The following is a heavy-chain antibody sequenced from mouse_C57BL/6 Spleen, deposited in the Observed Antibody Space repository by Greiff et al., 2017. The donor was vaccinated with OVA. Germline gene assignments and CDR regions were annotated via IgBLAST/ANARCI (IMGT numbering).Heavy chain of an antibody. D-gene: IGHD1-1*01. Sequence: MLVESAGGLVKPGGSLKLSCAASGFTFSSYTMSWVRQTPEKRLEWVATISGGGGNTYYPDSVKGRFTISRDNAKNTLYLQMSSLRSEDTALYYCARGDYYGSSWFAYWGQGTLVTVSA. CDR2: ISGGGGNT. CDR3: ARGDYYGSSWFAY. V-gene: IGHV5-9*01. CDR1: GFTFSSYT. J-gene: IGHJ3*01.